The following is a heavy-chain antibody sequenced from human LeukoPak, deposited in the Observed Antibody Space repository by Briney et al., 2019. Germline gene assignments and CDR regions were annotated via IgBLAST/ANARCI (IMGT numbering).Heavy chain of an antibody. Sequence: SETLSLTCTVSGGSISSYYWSWIRKPPGKGLEWIGYIYYSGTTNYNPYLKSRVTISVDTSKNQFSLKLSSVTAADTAVYYCARRVAGECSGSYKYYVDYWGQGTLVTVSS. J-gene: IGHJ4*02. V-gene: IGHV4-59*08. D-gene: IGHD3-10*02. CDR3: ARRVAGECSGSYKYYVDY. CDR1: GGSISSYY. CDR2: IYYSGTT.